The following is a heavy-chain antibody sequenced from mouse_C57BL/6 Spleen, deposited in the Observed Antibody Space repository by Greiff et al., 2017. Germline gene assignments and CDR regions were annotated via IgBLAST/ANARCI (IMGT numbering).Heavy chain of an antibody. D-gene: IGHD1-1*01. J-gene: IGHJ2*01. Sequence: VQLQQSGPVLVKPGASVKMSCKASGYTFTDYYMNWVKQSHGKSLEWIGVINPYNGGTSYNQKVKGKATLTVDKSSSTAYMELNSLTSEDSAVYYCARSTTVVATPDYWGQGTTLTVSS. CDR1: GYTFTDYY. CDR3: ARSTTVVATPDY. CDR2: INPYNGGT. V-gene: IGHV1-19*01.